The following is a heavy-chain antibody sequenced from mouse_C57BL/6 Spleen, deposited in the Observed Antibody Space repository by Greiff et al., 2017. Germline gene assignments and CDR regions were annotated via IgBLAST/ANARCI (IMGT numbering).Heavy chain of an antibody. Sequence: VQLLESGPGLVAPSQCLSITCTVSGFSLTSYGVDWVRQPPGKGLEWLGVIWGGGSTNYNSALMSRLIISNDNSKNQVFLKMNSLQTDDTAMYYCASYDCDWFAYWGQGTLVTVSA. J-gene: IGHJ3*01. CDR1: GFSLTSYG. CDR2: IWGGGST. V-gene: IGHV2-9*01. CDR3: ASYDCDWFAY. D-gene: IGHD2-4*01.